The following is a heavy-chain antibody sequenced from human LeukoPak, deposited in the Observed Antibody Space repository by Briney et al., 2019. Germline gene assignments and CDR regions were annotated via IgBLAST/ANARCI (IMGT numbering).Heavy chain of an antibody. CDR2: IWYDGSNK. CDR1: GFTFSSYG. J-gene: IGHJ3*02. CDR3: ARVGLGFGELFNAFDI. V-gene: IGHV3-33*01. Sequence: QAGGSLRLSCAASGFTFSSYGMHWVRQAPGKGLEWVAVIWYDGSNKYYADSVKGRFTISRDNSKNTLYLQMNSLRAEDTAVYYCARVGLGFGELFNAFDIWGQGTMVTVSS. D-gene: IGHD3-10*01.